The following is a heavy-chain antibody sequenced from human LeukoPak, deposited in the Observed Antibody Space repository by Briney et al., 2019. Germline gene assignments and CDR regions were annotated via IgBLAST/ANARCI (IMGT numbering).Heavy chain of an antibody. V-gene: IGHV3-23*01. CDR2: ISGSGGST. CDR1: GFTFSSYA. CDR3: ARSTVTTIGPFDY. Sequence: GSLRLSCAASGFTFSSYAMSWVRQAPGKGLEWVSAISGSGGSTYYADSVKGRFTISRDNSKSTLYLQMNSLRAEDTAVYYCARSTVTTIGPFDYWGQGTLVTVSS. D-gene: IGHD4-17*01. J-gene: IGHJ4*02.